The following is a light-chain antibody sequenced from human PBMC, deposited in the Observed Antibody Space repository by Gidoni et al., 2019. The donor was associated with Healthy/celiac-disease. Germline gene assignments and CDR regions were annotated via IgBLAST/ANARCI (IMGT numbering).Light chain of an antibody. Sequence: EIVLTQSPGTLSLSPGERATLSCRASQSVSSSYLAWYQQKPGQAPRLLIYGASSRATCLPDRFSGSGSGTDFTLTISRLEPEDFAVYYCQQYGSSPYSFGQGTKLEIK. CDR1: QSVSSSY. J-gene: IGKJ2*03. CDR2: GAS. CDR3: QQYGSSPYS. V-gene: IGKV3-20*01.